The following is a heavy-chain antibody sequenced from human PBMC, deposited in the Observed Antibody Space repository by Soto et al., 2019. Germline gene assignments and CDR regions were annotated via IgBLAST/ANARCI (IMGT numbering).Heavy chain of an antibody. V-gene: IGHV1-18*04. Sequence: ASVKVSFKTSGYTFSNYDFSWVRQAPGQGLEWMGWVSNKNGVTNYAEKFRDRVTMATDTSTNTIYMELRSLRSDDTAVYFCARERLNTGWYGFDHWGQGTQVTVPQ. CDR1: GYTFSNYD. J-gene: IGHJ4*02. CDR2: VSNKNGVT. D-gene: IGHD2-8*02. CDR3: ARERLNTGWYGFDH.